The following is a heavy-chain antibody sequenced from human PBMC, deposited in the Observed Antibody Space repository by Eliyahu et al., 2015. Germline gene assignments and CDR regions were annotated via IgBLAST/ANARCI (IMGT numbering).Heavy chain of an antibody. Sequence: EVQLLESGGGLVQPGGSLTVSXVASGFPFSGLAMVWVRQAPGKGLEYLSTITGDATAVYYADFLKGRFTISRDNSKNTLFLQMNSLTAEDTALYYCAKAGCSGYGCDYLDFWGQGTLVTVFS. D-gene: IGHD3-22*01. CDR1: GFPFSGLA. V-gene: IGHV3-23*01. CDR3: AKAGCSGYGCDYLDF. J-gene: IGHJ4*02. CDR2: ITGDATAV.